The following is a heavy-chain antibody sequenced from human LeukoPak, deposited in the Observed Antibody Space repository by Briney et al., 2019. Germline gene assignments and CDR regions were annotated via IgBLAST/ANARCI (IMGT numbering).Heavy chain of an antibody. J-gene: IGHJ3*02. CDR3: ARVGVTTSNPVFDI. V-gene: IGHV4-34*01. D-gene: IGHD3-10*01. Sequence: PSETLSLTCAVYGGSFSGYYWSWIRQPPGKGLEWIGEINHSGSTNYNPSLKSRVTISVDTSKNQFSLKLSPVTAADTAVYYCARVGVTTSNPVFDIWGQGTMVTVSS. CDR2: INHSGST. CDR1: GGSFSGYY.